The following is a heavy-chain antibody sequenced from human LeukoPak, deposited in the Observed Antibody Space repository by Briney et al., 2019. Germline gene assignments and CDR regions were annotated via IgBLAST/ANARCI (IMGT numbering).Heavy chain of an antibody. CDR3: ARETYCISTSCQKGNAFDI. CDR1: GFTFSSYG. Sequence: GGSLRLSCAASGFTFSSYGMHWVRQAPGKGLEWVAVISYDGSNKYYADSVKGRFTISRDNSKNTLYLQMNSLRAEDTAVYYCARETYCISTSCQKGNAFDIWGQGTMVTVSS. J-gene: IGHJ3*02. V-gene: IGHV3-30*03. CDR2: ISYDGSNK. D-gene: IGHD2-2*01.